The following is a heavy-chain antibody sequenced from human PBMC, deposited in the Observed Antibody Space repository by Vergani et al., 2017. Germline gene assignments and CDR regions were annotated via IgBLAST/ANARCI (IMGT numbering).Heavy chain of an antibody. J-gene: IGHJ6*02. CDR2: ISSSSSTI. V-gene: IGHV3-48*01. Sequence: EVQLVESGGGFVQPGGSLRLSCAASGFTFSSYSMNWVRQAPGKGLEWVSYISSSSSTIYYADTVKGRFTISRDKAKNSLYLQMNSLRAEETAVYCCARDVGNYYGSGTYCGDYYGMDVWGQGTTVTVSS. CDR1: GFTFSSYS. D-gene: IGHD3-10*01. CDR3: ARDVGNYYGSGTYCGDYYGMDV.